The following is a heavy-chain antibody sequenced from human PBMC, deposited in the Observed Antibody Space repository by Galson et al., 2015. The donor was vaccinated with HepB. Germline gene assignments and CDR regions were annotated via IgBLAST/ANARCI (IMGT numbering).Heavy chain of an antibody. D-gene: IGHD2-2*01. CDR3: AYLCSSASCLIDY. Sequence: SVKVSCKASGYTFTTYNFHWVRQAPGQGLEWMGMINPSGGSTNYAQNFQGRATMTRDTSTSIVYMELSSLTSEDTAVYYCAYLCSSASCLIDYWGQGTPVTVSS. V-gene: IGHV1-46*01. CDR1: GYTFTTYN. CDR2: INPSGGST. J-gene: IGHJ4*02.